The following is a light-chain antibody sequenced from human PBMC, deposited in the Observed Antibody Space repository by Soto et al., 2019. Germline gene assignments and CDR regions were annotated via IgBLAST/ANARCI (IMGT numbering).Light chain of an antibody. J-gene: IGLJ2*01. CDR3: RSYYGRLSGSV. CDR2: DNT. V-gene: IGLV1-40*01. Sequence: QSVLTQPPSVSGAPGQRVTISCTGSRSNIGASYYVHWYQQLPGTAPKLLTYDNTNRPSGVPDRFSPSLSGTSASLAITGLEAEDEADYYCRSYYGRLSGSVLGGGTKLTVL. CDR1: RSNIGASYY.